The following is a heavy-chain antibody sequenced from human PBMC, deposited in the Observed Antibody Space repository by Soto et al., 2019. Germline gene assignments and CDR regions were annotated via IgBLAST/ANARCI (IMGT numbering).Heavy chain of an antibody. Sequence: SETLSLTCTVSCGSISSCGYYWSWIRQHPGKGLEWIGYIYYSGSTYYNPSLKSRVTISVDTSKNQFSLKLSSVTAADTAVYYCARRGTSSTRTYYYYYGMDVWGQGTTVTVSS. CDR1: CGSISSCGYY. CDR3: ARRGTSSTRTYYYYYGMDV. CDR2: IYYSGST. J-gene: IGHJ6*02. D-gene: IGHD2-2*01. V-gene: IGHV4-31*03.